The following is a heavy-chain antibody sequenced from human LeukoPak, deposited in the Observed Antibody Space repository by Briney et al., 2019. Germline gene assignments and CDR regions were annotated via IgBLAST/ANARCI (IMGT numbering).Heavy chain of an antibody. D-gene: IGHD6-19*01. Sequence: GGSLRLSCVASGFTFNKYWMHWIRQAPEKGLVWVASLFKDGSNTRYADSVKGRFTISRDNAKNTLYLQMNSLRGDDTAVYYCATLTEAVAEAAFDYWGQGTLVSVSS. CDR3: ATLTEAVAEAAFDY. CDR2: LFKDGSNT. CDR1: GFTFNKYW. J-gene: IGHJ4*02. V-gene: IGHV3-74*01.